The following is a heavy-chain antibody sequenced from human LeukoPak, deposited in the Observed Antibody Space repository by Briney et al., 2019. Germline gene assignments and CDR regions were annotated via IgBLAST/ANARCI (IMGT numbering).Heavy chain of an antibody. V-gene: IGHV3-53*01. CDR1: GFTVSSNY. CDR3: ARVVSGWLDY. D-gene: IGHD6-19*01. CDR2: IYSGGST. J-gene: IGHJ4*02. Sequence: GGSLRLSCAASGFTVSSNYMSWVRQAPGKGLEWVSVIYSGGSTYYADSVKGRFTISRDNSKNTLYLQMNSLRAEDTAVCYCARVVSGWLDYWGQGTLVTVSS.